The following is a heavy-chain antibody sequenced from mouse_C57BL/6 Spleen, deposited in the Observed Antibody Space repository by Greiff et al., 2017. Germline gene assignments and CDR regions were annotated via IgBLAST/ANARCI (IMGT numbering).Heavy chain of an antibody. CDR3: ARSHYDYDEDYFDY. CDR2: IYPGDGDT. J-gene: IGHJ2*01. V-gene: IGHV1-80*01. CDR1: GYAFSSYW. D-gene: IGHD2-4*01. Sequence: QVQLQQSGAELVKPGASVKISCKASGYAFSSYWMNWVKQRPGKGLEWIGQIYPGDGDTNYNGKFKGKATLTADKSSSTAYMQLSSLTSEDSAVYFCARSHYDYDEDYFDYWGQGTTLTVSS.